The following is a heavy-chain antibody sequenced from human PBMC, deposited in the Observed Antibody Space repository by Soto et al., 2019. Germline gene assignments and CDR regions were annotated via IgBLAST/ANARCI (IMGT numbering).Heavy chain of an antibody. D-gene: IGHD3-3*01. J-gene: IGHJ5*02. Sequence: SETLSLTCAVSGYSISSGYYWGWIRQPPGKGLEWLGSIYHSGSTYYNPSLKSRVTISVDTSKNQFSLKLSSVTAADTAVYYCARDGFLEWLLYGEVSANWFDPWGQGALVTVSS. V-gene: IGHV4-38-2*02. CDR1: GYSISSGYY. CDR2: IYHSGST. CDR3: ARDGFLEWLLYGEVSANWFDP.